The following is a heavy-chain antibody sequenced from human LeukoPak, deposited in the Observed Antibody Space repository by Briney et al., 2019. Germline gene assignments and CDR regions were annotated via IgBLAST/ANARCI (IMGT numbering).Heavy chain of an antibody. CDR3: VPEGFDI. CDR1: GFTFSSYG. CDR2: ISGSGSSA. Sequence: GGSLRLSCAASGFTFSSYGMHWVRQAPGQGLEWISIISGSGSSAYYADSVKGRFIVSRDNFKNTVNLEMSSLRVEDTAVYYCVPEGFDIWGQGKMVTVSS. V-gene: IGHV3-23*01. J-gene: IGHJ3*02.